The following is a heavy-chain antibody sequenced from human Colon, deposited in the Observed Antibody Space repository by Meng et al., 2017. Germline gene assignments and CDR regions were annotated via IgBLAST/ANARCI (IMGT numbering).Heavy chain of an antibody. CDR1: CGPISSNNW. J-gene: IGHJ4*02. CDR3: ARVPTTVDPFES. D-gene: IGHD4-23*01. V-gene: IGHV4-4*01. CDR2: IYQSGST. Sequence: SGQRPGDAAGTLSLTFTVSCGPISSNNWWSWVRQSPGRGLEWIGEIYQSGSTNYSPSLKSLVTISLDKSKNQFSLKVSYMTAADTAVYFCARVPTTVDPFESWGQGTLVTVSS.